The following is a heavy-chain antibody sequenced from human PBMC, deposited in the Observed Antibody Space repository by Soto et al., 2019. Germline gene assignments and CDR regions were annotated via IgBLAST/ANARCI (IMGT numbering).Heavy chain of an antibody. CDR3: ASGGRGDYEMDV. D-gene: IGHD3-3*01. CDR2: INSDGGTT. V-gene: IGHV3-74*01. CDR1: GFTFSNYW. J-gene: IGHJ6*01. Sequence: EVQLVESGGGLVQHGGSLRLSCAASGFTFSNYWIHWVRQAPGKGLVWLSRINSDGGTTNYADSVKGRFTISRDNAKNALSLQMISLGAGDRAVFYCASGGRGDYEMDVWGKGTAVAVSS.